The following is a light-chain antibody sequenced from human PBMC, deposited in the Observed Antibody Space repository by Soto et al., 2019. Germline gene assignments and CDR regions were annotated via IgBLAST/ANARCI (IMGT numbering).Light chain of an antibody. CDR1: QSVSNY. J-gene: IGKJ1*01. CDR2: DAS. Sequence: EIVLTQSPATLSLCPGERATLSCRTSQSVSNYLAWYQQKPGQAPRLLIYDASNRATGIPDRFSGSGSGTDFTLTISRLEPEDFAVYYCQQYGDSPTFGQGTKVDIK. CDR3: QQYGDSPT. V-gene: IGKV3-11*01.